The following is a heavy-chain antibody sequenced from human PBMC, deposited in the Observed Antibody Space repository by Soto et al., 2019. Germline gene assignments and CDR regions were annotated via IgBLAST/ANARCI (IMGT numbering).Heavy chain of an antibody. CDR2: ITPDNGNA. J-gene: IGHJ4*02. Sequence: QVHLVQSGAVVENPGASVKVSCKASGYTFTNFGINWGRQAPGQGLKWMGWITPDNGNANYPQKRQERLTMTAERSTDTAYLELRSLRSDDTSVYFCARARMFSGAHHDYWGQGTRVTVSS. CDR1: GYTFTNFG. V-gene: IGHV1-18*04. CDR3: ARARMFSGAHHDY. D-gene: IGHD1-26*01.